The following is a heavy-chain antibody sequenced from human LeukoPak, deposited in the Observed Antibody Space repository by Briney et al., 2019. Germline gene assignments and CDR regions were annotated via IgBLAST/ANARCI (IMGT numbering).Heavy chain of an antibody. J-gene: IGHJ6*03. CDR2: INHSGST. V-gene: IGHV4-34*01. D-gene: IGHD4-11*01. CDR3: ASGNDYPYYYYYMGV. CDR1: GGSFSGYY. Sequence: PSETLSLTCAVYGGSFSGYYWSWIRQPPGKGLEWIGEINHSGSTNYNPSLKSRVTISVDTSKNQFSLKLSSVTAADTAVYYCASGNDYPYYYYYMGVWGKGTTVTVSS.